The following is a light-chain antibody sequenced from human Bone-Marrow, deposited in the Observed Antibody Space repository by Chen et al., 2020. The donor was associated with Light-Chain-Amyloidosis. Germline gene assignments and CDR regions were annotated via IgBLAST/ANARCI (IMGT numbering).Light chain of an antibody. CDR1: TANIGSNT. J-gene: IGLJ1*01. CDR3: AAWDDSLDVLYV. V-gene: IGLV1-44*01. Sequence: QTALTQPPSASGTPGQRVTISCSGSTANIGSNTVNWYQHLPGTAPKLLIHSNNQQPSGVPSRFSGSKSGTSASLAISGLQSADEAIYYCAAWDDSLDVLYVFGTGTKVTVL. CDR2: SNN.